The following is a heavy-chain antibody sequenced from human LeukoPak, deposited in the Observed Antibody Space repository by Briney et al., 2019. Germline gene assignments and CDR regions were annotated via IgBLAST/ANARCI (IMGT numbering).Heavy chain of an antibody. CDR3: ARETYWGGDCQNAYFDY. Sequence: PGGSLRLSCAASGFTFSSYSMNWVRQAPGKGLEWVSSISSSSSCIYYADSVKGRFTISRDNSKNSLYLQMNSLRAEDTALYYCARETYWGGDCQNAYFDYWGQGTLVTLSS. J-gene: IGHJ4*02. CDR1: GFTFSSYS. D-gene: IGHD2-21*01. CDR2: ISSSSSCI. V-gene: IGHV3-21*04.